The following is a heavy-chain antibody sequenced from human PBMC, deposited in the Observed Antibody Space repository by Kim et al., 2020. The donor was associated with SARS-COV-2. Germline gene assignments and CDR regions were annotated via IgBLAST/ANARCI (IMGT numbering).Heavy chain of an antibody. Sequence: GGSLRLSCAASGFTFSSYSMNWVRQAPGKGLEWVSYISSSSSTIYYADSVKGRFTISRDNAKNSLYLQMNSLRDEDTAVYYCARGAGILGYCSGGSCYPEGIDYWGQGTLVTVSS. D-gene: IGHD2-15*01. CDR2: ISSSSSTI. V-gene: IGHV3-48*02. CDR1: GFTFSSYS. J-gene: IGHJ4*02. CDR3: ARGAGILGYCSGGSCYPEGIDY.